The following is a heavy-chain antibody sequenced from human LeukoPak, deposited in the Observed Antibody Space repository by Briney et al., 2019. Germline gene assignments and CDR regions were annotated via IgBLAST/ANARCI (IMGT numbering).Heavy chain of an antibody. CDR2: ISYDGSNK. D-gene: IGHD2-2*01. Sequence: GGSLRLSCAASGFTFSSYAMHWVRQAPGKGLEWVAVISYDGSNKYYADSVKGRFTISRDNSKSTLYLQMNSLRAEDTAVYYCARDHAINWFDPWGQGTLVTVSS. CDR1: GFTFSSYA. J-gene: IGHJ5*02. CDR3: ARDHAINWFDP. V-gene: IGHV3-30*04.